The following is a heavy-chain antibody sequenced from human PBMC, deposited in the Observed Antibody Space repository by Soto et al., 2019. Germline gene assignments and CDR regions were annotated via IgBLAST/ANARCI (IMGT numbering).Heavy chain of an antibody. V-gene: IGHV1-69*13. J-gene: IGHJ4*02. D-gene: IGHD3-22*01. CDR2: IMPIFGSA. Sequence: SVKVSCKASGGTFSTNTISWVRQAPGQGLEWMGGIMPIFGSANYAQKFQGRVTITADEYTRTVYMELSRLRSEDTAVYYCARQFDSDTSGYYYAYWGQGTLVTVS. CDR1: GGTFSTNT. CDR3: ARQFDSDTSGYYYAY.